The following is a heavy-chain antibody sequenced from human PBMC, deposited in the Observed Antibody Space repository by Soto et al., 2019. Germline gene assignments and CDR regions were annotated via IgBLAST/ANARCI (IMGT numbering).Heavy chain of an antibody. CDR2: IYYSGST. D-gene: IGHD2-2*01. CDR1: GGSISSSSYY. Sequence: SETLSLTCTVSGGSISSSSYYWGWIRQPPGKGLEWIGSIYYSGSTYYNPSLKSRVTISVDTSKNQFSLKLSSVTAADTAVYYCARLVVVPAAIPSFDYWGQGTLVTVSS. CDR3: ARLVVVPAAIPSFDY. J-gene: IGHJ4*02. V-gene: IGHV4-39*01.